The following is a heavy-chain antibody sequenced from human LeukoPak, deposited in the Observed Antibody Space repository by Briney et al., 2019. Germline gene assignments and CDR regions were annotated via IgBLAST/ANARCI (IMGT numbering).Heavy chain of an antibody. D-gene: IGHD3-9*01. V-gene: IGHV4-4*07. Sequence: PSETLSLTCTVSGGSIGGYSWHWIRQPAGNVLKWIGRIFASGSTDYNPSLKRRLTMSIDTSNKQFSLRLTSLTDADTAVYYCARFYFASVGHYFDYWGQGTPVTVSS. CDR1: GGSIGGYS. J-gene: IGHJ4*02. CDR2: IFASGST. CDR3: ARFYFASVGHYFDY.